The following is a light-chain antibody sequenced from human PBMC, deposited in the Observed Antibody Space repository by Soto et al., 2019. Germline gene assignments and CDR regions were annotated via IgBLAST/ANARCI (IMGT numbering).Light chain of an antibody. Sequence: ETVLTQSPGTLSLSPGERATLSCRASQSLGSDYLAWYQQKPGQAPRLLIYGVSSRATDIPDRFSGSGSGTDFTLTISRLEQEDFAMYYCQLYGTSRTFGQGTKEEI. CDR3: QLYGTSRT. J-gene: IGKJ1*01. V-gene: IGKV3-20*01. CDR2: GVS. CDR1: QSLGSDY.